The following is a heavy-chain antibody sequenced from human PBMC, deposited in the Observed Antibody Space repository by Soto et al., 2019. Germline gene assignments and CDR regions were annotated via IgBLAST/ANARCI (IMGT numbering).Heavy chain of an antibody. CDR2: IYYSGST. Sequence: SETLSLPCTVSGCSISSGGDYWGWIRQHPGKGLEWMGYIYYSGSTYYNPSLKSRVIISVDTSKNQFSLKLSSMTAADTPVYYGARGGDCYFDCWDQVTRGTFSS. V-gene: IGHV4-31*03. D-gene: IGHD2-21*01. CDR1: GCSISSGGDY. J-gene: IGHJ4*02. CDR3: ARGGDCYFDC.